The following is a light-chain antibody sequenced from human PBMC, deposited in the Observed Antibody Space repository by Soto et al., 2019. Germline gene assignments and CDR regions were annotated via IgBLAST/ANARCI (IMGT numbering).Light chain of an antibody. CDR1: SSDVGAYNS. CDR3: SSYTNINTLV. Sequence: QSVLTQPASVSGSPGQSITISCTGTSSDVGAYNSVSWYQQHPGKAPKLMIYEVSNRPSGVSNRFSGSKSGNTASLTISGLQAEDEADYYCSSYTNINTLVFGGGTKVTVL. J-gene: IGLJ3*02. CDR2: EVS. V-gene: IGLV2-14*01.